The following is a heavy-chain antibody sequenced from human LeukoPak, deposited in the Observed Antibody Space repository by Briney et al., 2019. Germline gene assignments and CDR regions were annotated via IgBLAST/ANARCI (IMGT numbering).Heavy chain of an antibody. CDR2: IRSKPNNYAT. Sequence: GGSLRLSCAASGFAFSRPAMHWLRQAPGKGLEWVGRIRSKPNNYATTYSASVEGRFTISRDDSKNMTFLQMNSLRAEDTAVYYCAKDSSWLAPNWFDPWGQGTLVTVSS. D-gene: IGHD6-19*01. CDR1: GFAFSRPA. J-gene: IGHJ5*02. V-gene: IGHV3-73*01. CDR3: AKDSSWLAPNWFDP.